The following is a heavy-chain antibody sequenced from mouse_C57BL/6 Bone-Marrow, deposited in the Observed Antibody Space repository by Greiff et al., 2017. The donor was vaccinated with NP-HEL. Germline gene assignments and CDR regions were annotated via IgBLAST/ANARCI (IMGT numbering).Heavy chain of an antibody. Sequence: EVKLEESGGDLVKPGGSLKLSCAASGFTFSSYGMSWVRQTPDKRLEWVATISSGGSYTYYPDSVKGRFTISRDNAKNTLYLQMSSLKSEDTAMYYCARYFDVWGTGTTVTVSS. V-gene: IGHV5-6*02. CDR3: ARYFDV. CDR1: GFTFSSYG. CDR2: ISSGGSYT. J-gene: IGHJ1*03.